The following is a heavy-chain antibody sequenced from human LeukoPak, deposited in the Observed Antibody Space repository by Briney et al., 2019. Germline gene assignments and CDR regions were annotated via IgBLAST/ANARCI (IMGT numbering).Heavy chain of an antibody. D-gene: IGHD2-15*01. J-gene: IGHJ4*02. Sequence: GGSLRLSCAASGFTFSSYNMNWVRQAPGKGLEWVAVIWYDGSNKYYADSVKGRFTISRDNSKNTLYLQMNSLRAEDTAVYYCARAGYCSGGTCVYYFDYWGQGTLVTFSS. V-gene: IGHV3-33*08. CDR2: IWYDGSNK. CDR3: ARAGYCSGGTCVYYFDY. CDR1: GFTFSSYN.